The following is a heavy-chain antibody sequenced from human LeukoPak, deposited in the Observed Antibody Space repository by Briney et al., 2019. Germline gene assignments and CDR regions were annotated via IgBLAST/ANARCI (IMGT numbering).Heavy chain of an antibody. D-gene: IGHD5-18*01. V-gene: IGHV3-15*01. J-gene: IGHJ4*02. CDR1: GFTFSNAW. CDR3: STPRGYRYDY. Sequence: GGSLRLSCAASGFTFSNAWMSWVRQAPGKGLEWVGRIKSKTDGGTTDYAAPVKGRFTIPRDDSKNTLYLQMNSLKTEDTGVYYCSTPRGYRYDYWGQGTLVTVSS. CDR2: IKSKTDGGTT.